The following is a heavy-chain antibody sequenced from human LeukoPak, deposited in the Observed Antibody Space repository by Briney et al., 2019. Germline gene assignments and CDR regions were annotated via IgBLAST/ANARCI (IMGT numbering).Heavy chain of an antibody. CDR2: IKSKTDGGTT. CDR1: GFTSSNAW. CDR3: TTLPYCGGDCYSGAFDI. V-gene: IGHV3-15*01. D-gene: IGHD2-21*02. Sequence: GGSLRLSCAASGFTSSNAWMSWVRQAPGKGLEWVGRIKSKTDGGTTDYAAPVKGRFTISRDDSKNTLYLQMNSLKTEDTAVYYCTTLPYCGGDCYSGAFDIWGQGTMVTVSS. J-gene: IGHJ3*02.